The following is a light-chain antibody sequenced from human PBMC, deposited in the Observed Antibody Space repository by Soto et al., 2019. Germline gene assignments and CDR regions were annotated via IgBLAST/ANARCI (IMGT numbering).Light chain of an antibody. CDR3: QHYNSYSEA. J-gene: IGKJ1*01. CDR2: KAS. Sequence: DIQMNQSPSTLSGSVGDRVSITCRASQTISSWFAWYQQKPGKAPKLLIYKASTLKSGVPSRFSGSGSGTEFTLTISSLQPDDFATYYCQHYNSYSEAFGQGTKV. CDR1: QTISSW. V-gene: IGKV1-5*03.